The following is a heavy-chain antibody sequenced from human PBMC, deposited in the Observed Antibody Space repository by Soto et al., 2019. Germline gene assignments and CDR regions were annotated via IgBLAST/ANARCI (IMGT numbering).Heavy chain of an antibody. CDR2: INPDAGAT. J-gene: IGHJ5*02. Sequence: QVQLVQSGAEVKKPGASVTLSCKASAYSFTTYHIHWVRQAPGQGLEWMGLINPDAGATNYAQRFQGRLRLTRDTSTSIVYVELRSLRFDDTAVYSCARGDIVLVPASEGNWFDPWGQGTLVTVSS. CDR1: AYSFTTYH. CDR3: ARGDIVLVPASEGNWFDP. D-gene: IGHD2-2*01. V-gene: IGHV1-46*01.